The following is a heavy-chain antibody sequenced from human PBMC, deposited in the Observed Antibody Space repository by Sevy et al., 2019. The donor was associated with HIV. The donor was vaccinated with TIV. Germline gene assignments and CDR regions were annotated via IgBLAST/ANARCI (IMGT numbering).Heavy chain of an antibody. CDR2: SRNKANSYTT. V-gene: IGHV3-72*01. J-gene: IGHJ6*02. CDR1: GFTFSDHY. D-gene: IGHD6-19*01. Sequence: GGSLRLSCAASGFTFSDHYMDWVRQAPGKGLEWIGRSRNKANSYTTEYAATGKGRFTSSRDESKNSLYLQMNSLKSEDTAIYYCTRALIVVAGFFRYYHGMDVWGQGTTVTVSS. CDR3: TRALIVVAGFFRYYHGMDV.